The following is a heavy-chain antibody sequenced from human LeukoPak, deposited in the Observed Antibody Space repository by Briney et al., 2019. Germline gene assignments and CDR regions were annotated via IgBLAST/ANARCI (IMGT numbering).Heavy chain of an antibody. CDR2: INPSGGST. D-gene: IGHD3-22*01. CDR1: GYTFTSYY. J-gene: IGHJ1*01. V-gene: IGHV1-46*01. Sequence: VASVKVSCKASGYTFTSYYMHWVRQAPGQGLEWMGIINPSGGSTSYAQKFQGRVTMTRDTSTSTVYMELSSLRSEDTAVYYCARPPDTYYYDSSGYYQPEYFQHWGQGTPVTVSS. CDR3: ARPPDTYYYDSSGYYQPEYFQH.